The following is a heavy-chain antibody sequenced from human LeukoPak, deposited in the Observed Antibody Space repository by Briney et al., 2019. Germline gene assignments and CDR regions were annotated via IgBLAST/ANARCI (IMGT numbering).Heavy chain of an antibody. Sequence: ASVKVSRKASGYTFTSYGISWVRQAPGQGLEWMGCSSAYNGNTNYAQKLQGRVTMSTDTSTSTAYMELRSLRSDDTAVYYCASMEVVGASFDSWGQGTLVTVSS. J-gene: IGHJ4*02. V-gene: IGHV1-18*01. CDR1: GYTFTSYG. CDR2: SSAYNGNT. D-gene: IGHD1-26*01. CDR3: ASMEVVGASFDS.